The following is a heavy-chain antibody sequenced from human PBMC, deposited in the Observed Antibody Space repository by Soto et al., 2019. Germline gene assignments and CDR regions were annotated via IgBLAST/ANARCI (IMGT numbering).Heavy chain of an antibody. CDR2: INHSGST. J-gene: IGHJ5*02. Sequence: SETLSLTCAVYGGSFSGYYWSWIRQPPGKGLEWIGEINHSGSTNYNPSLKSRVTISVDTSKNQFSLKLSSVTAADTAVYYCARDFIAAAVNTWFAPWGKGTLVTVSS. CDR1: GGSFSGYY. CDR3: ARDFIAAAVNTWFAP. D-gene: IGHD6-13*01. V-gene: IGHV4-34*01.